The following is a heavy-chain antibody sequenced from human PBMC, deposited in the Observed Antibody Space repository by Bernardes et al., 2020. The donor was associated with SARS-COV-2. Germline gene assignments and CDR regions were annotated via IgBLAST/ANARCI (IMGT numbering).Heavy chain of an antibody. CDR1: GFTFDDYA. J-gene: IGHJ4*02. CDR3: AIPGGD. CDR2: ISWNSGSI. Sequence: GGSLRLSRAASGFTFDDYAMHWVRQAPGKGLEWVSGISWNSGSIGYADSVKGRFTISRDNAKNSLYLQMNNLRVDDTATYYCAIPGGDWGQGTVVTVSS. V-gene: IGHV3-9*01. D-gene: IGHD3-16*01.